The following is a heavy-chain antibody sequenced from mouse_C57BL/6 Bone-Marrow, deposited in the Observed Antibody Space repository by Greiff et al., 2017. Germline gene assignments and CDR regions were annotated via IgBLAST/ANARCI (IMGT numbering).Heavy chain of an antibody. D-gene: IGHD1-1*01. CDR1: GFTFSSYA. J-gene: IGHJ4*01. CDR3: ASTVVATGAMDY. CDR2: ISDGGSYT. V-gene: IGHV5-4*01. Sequence: EVQGVESGGGLVKPGGSLKLSCAASGFTFSSYAMSWVRQTPEKRLEWVATISDGGSYTYYPDNVKGRFTISRDNAKNNLYLQMSHLKSEDTAMYDCASTVVATGAMDYWGQGTSVTVSS.